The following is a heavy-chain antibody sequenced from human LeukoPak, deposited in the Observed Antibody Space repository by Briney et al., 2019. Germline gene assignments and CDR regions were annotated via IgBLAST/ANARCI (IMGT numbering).Heavy chain of an antibody. CDR1: GFTFSDYC. CDR2: ISSSSSYT. CDR3: ARRAGAYSHPYDY. Sequence: KPGGSLRLSCAASGFTFSDYCMSWIRQAPGKGLEWVSAISSSSSYTYYADSVKGRFTISRDNAKNSLYLQMNSLRAEDTAVYYCARRAGAYSHPYDYWGQGTLVTVSS. D-gene: IGHD4/OR15-4a*01. V-gene: IGHV3-11*03. J-gene: IGHJ4*02.